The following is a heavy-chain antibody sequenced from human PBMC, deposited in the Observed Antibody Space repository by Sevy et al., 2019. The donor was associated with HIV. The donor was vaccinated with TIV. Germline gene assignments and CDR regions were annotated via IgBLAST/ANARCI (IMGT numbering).Heavy chain of an antibody. Sequence: SETLSLTCTVSGGSISSGGYYWSWIRQHPEKGLEWIGYIYYSGSTYYNPSLKSRVTISVDTSKNQFSLKQSSVTAADTAVYYCARGRGRNVDTAMVVSLYGMDVWGQGTTVTVSS. V-gene: IGHV4-31*03. J-gene: IGHJ6*02. CDR1: GGSISSGGYY. CDR2: IYYSGST. D-gene: IGHD5-18*01. CDR3: ARGRGRNVDTAMVVSLYGMDV.